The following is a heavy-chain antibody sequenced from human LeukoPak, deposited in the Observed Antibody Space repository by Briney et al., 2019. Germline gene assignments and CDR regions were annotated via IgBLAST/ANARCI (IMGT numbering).Heavy chain of an antibody. CDR2: IRYDGSNK. CDR1: GFTFSSYG. Sequence: GGSLRLSCAASGFTFSSYGMHWVRQAPGKGLEWVAFIRYDGSNKYYADSVKGRFTISRDNSKNTLYLQMNSLRAEDTAVYYCAKPEVGTYYDYVWGSYSLDYWGQGTLVTVSS. J-gene: IGHJ4*02. V-gene: IGHV3-30*02. D-gene: IGHD3-16*01. CDR3: AKPEVGTYYDYVWGSYSLDY.